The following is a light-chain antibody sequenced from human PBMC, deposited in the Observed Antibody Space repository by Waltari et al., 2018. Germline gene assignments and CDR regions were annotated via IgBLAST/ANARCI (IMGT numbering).Light chain of an antibody. CDR3: QSYDSSLSGSV. CDR1: SANIGAGYD. V-gene: IGLV1-40*01. Sequence: QSVLTQPPSVSGAPGQRVTISCTGSSANIGAGYDVHWYPQLPGTAPKLLIYVNSNRPSGVPDRFSGSKSGTSASLAITGLQAEDEADYYCQSYDSSLSGSVFGGGTKLTVL. CDR2: VNS. J-gene: IGLJ2*01.